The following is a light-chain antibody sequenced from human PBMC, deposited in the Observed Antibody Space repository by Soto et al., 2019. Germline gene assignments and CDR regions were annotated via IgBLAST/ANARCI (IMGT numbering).Light chain of an antibody. CDR3: SSYTTSSTPWI. CDR2: EVN. Sequence: QPVLTQPASVSGSPGQSITISCSGTSSDVGGYDYVSWYQQHPGKAPKLMIYEVNNRPSGVSNRFSGSKSGNTASLTISGLQAEDEADYYCSSYTTSSTPWIFGGGTKVTVL. V-gene: IGLV2-14*01. CDR1: SSDVGGYDY. J-gene: IGLJ2*01.